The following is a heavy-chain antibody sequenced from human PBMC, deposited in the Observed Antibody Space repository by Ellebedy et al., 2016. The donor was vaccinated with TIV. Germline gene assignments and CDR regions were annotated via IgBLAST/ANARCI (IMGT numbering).Heavy chain of an antibody. Sequence: PGGSLRLSCAASGFTSSSYWMTWVRQAPGKGLEWVATIKPDESEKYYVDSVKGRFTISRDNAKNPLYVQMNSLRAEDTAVYYCVRDPLGMENQAFEIWGQGTMVTVSS. CDR2: IKPDESEK. CDR1: GFTSSSYW. V-gene: IGHV3-7*01. CDR3: VRDPLGMENQAFEI. D-gene: IGHD1-1*01. J-gene: IGHJ3*02.